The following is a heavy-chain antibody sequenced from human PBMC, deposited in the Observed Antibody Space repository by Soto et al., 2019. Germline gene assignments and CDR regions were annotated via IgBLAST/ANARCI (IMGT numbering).Heavy chain of an antibody. V-gene: IGHV4-30-4*01. CDR3: ARELLWFGEFTYYFDY. D-gene: IGHD3-10*01. Sequence: PSETLSLTCTVSGGSISSGDYYWSWIRQPPGKGLEWIGYIYYSGSTYYNPSLKSRVTISVDTSKNQFSLKLSSVTAADTAVYYCARELLWFGEFTYYFDYWGQGTLVTVSS. CDR1: GGSISSGDYY. CDR2: IYYSGST. J-gene: IGHJ4*02.